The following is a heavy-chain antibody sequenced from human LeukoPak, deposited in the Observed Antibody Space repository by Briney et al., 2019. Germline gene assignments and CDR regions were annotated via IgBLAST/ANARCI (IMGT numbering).Heavy chain of an antibody. J-gene: IGHJ4*02. CDR1: GFTFSTYA. Sequence: GRSLRLSCAASGFTFSTYAMHWVRQAPGKGLEWVAVISYDENNENYADSVKGRFTISRDNSKNTLYLQMNSLRVEDTAVYYCARAYAGSYSGGDYWGQGTLVTVSS. CDR2: ISYDENNE. CDR3: ARAYAGSYSGGDY. V-gene: IGHV3-30-3*01. D-gene: IGHD1-26*01.